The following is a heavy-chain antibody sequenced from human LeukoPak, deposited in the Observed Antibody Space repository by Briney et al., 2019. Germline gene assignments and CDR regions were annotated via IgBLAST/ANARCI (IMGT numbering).Heavy chain of an antibody. CDR2: ISSSSVYT. CDR1: GFTFSDYY. Sequence: GGSLRLSCTASGFTFSDYYMSWIRQAPGKGLEGVSFISSSSVYTNYADSVKGRFTISRDNAKNSLYLQMNSLRAEDTAVYYCARDSSSDSSSWYDYWGQGTLVTVSS. D-gene: IGHD6-13*01. CDR3: ARDSSSDSSSWYDY. J-gene: IGHJ4*02. V-gene: IGHV3-11*06.